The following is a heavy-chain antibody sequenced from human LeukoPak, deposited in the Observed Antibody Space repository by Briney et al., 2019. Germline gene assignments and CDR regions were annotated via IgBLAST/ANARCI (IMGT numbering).Heavy chain of an antibody. CDR1: GFIFTNAY. J-gene: IGHJ4*02. Sequence: AGSLRLSCAASGFIFTNAYMSWVRQAPGKGLEWVGRIKSRGDGGTVEYAAPVKDRFSISRDDSRNMLYLQMNSLKTEDTAVYYCTTDAGYSSKWYKDWGQGTLVTVAS. CDR2: IKSRGDGGTV. V-gene: IGHV3-15*01. CDR3: TTDAGYSSKWYKD. D-gene: IGHD1-20*01.